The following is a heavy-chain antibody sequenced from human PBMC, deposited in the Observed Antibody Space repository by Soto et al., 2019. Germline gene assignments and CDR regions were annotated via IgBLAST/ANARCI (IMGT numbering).Heavy chain of an antibody. J-gene: IGHJ6*02. D-gene: IGHD2-2*02. CDR3: ARAPYCSSTSCYTGGVYYYYYYGMDV. CDR2: IDPSDSYT. CDR1: GYSFTSYW. V-gene: IGHV5-10-1*01. Sequence: GESLKISCKGSGYSFTSYWISWVRQMPGKGLEWMGRIDPSDSYTNYSPSLQGHVTISADKSISTAYLQWSSLKASDTAMYYCARAPYCSSTSCYTGGVYYYYYYGMDVWGQGTTVTVSS.